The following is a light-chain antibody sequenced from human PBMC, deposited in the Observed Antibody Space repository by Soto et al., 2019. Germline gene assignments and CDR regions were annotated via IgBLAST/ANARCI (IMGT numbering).Light chain of an antibody. Sequence: QSALTQPASVSGSPGQSITISCTGTSSDVGGYNYVSWYQQHPGKAPKLMIYEVRNRPSGVSHRFSGSKSDNTASLTISGLQAEDEADYYCSSYTSSSSYVFGTGTKLTVL. CDR3: SSYTSSSSYV. CDR2: EVR. V-gene: IGLV2-14*01. J-gene: IGLJ1*01. CDR1: SSDVGGYNY.